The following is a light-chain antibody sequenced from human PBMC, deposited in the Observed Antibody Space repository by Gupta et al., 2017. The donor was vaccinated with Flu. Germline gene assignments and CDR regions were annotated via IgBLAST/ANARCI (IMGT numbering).Light chain of an antibody. J-gene: IGLJ3*02. Sequence: ALTQPPSASGSPGQSVTISCTGTSGDVGAHNYVSWYQQHPGKAPKRIIYEVTKRPSGAPDRVSGSKSANTASLTVSGLQAEDEADDYCNSYTGSDKLVFGGGTKLTVL. V-gene: IGLV2-8*01. CDR2: EVT. CDR3: NSYTGSDKLV. CDR1: SGDVGAHNY.